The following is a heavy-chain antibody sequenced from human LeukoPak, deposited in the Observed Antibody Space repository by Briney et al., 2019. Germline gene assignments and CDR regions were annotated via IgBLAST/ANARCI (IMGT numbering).Heavy chain of an antibody. J-gene: IGHJ5*02. D-gene: IGHD6-13*01. CDR1: GFTFSSYG. V-gene: IGHV3-33*01. CDR3: ARVGSSSWYDGDWFDP. CDR2: IWYDGSNK. Sequence: GRSLRLSCAASGFTFSSYGMHWVRQAPGKGLEWVAVIWYDGSNKYYADSVKGRLTISRDNSKNTLYLQMNSLRAEDTAVYYCARVGSSSWYDGDWFDPWGQGTLVTVSS.